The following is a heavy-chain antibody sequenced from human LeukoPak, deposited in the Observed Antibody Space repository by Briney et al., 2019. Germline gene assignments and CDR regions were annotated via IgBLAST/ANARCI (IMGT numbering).Heavy chain of an antibody. CDR3: AKDLSYIGFGY. J-gene: IGHJ4*02. V-gene: IGHV3-23*01. Sequence: GGSLRLSCTASGLSLNNYAMSWVRQVPGKGLEWVSASSSSDDGKWYAESVRGRFTISRDTSKNTVYLQMNSLRVEDAGVYYCAKDLSYIGFGYWGQGTLVTVSS. CDR1: GLSLNNYA. CDR2: SSSSDDGK. D-gene: IGHD2-15*01.